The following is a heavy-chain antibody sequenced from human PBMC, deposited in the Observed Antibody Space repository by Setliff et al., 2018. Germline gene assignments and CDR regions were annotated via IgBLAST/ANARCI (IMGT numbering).Heavy chain of an antibody. CDR1: GYNFITLG. CDR3: ARARYCSGGRCYWTWLDS. CDR2: TSPYSGKT. D-gene: IGHD2-15*01. Sequence: ASVKVSCKTSGYNFITLGINWVRQAPGQGLEWVGWTSPYSGKTDYAQKFQGRVIMTIDSSTTTAYMELKTLRSDDTAVYYCARARYCSGGRCYWTWLDSWAQGTLVTVSS. J-gene: IGHJ5*01. V-gene: IGHV1-18*01.